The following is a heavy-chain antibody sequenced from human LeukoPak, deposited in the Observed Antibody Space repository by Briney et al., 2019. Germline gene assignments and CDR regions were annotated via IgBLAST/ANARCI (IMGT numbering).Heavy chain of an antibody. V-gene: IGHV3-33*01. D-gene: IGHD2-21*02. J-gene: IGHJ5*02. Sequence: GRSLRLSCAASGFTFSTYGMHWVRQAPGKGLEWVAVIWYDGSNKYYADSVKGRFTISRDNSKNTLYLQMNSLRAEDTAVYYCARGVTPDWFDPWGQGTLVTVSS. CDR3: ARGVTPDWFDP. CDR1: GFTFSTYG. CDR2: IWYDGSNK.